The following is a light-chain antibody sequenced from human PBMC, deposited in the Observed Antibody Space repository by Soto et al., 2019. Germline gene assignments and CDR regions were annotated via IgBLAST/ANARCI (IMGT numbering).Light chain of an antibody. J-gene: IGKJ1*01. Sequence: DLPMTQSPSSLSASVGDRVTITCRASQGIRNDLDWYQQKPAKAPERLIYAASSLQSGVPSRFSGCKSETEFNLTISSLQAEDFATYYCLQDSTFPWTVGQGTKVEIK. CDR1: QGIRND. V-gene: IGKV1-17*01. CDR3: LQDSTFPWT. CDR2: AAS.